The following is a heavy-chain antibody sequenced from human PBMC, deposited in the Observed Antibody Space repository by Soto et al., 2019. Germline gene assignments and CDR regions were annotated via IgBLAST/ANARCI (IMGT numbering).Heavy chain of an antibody. J-gene: IGHJ4*02. CDR3: ATGGTTVTRRFDY. Sequence: QVQLVQSGAEVKKPGSSVKVSCKASGGGFSTYAITWVRQAPGQGLEWMGGVTPIFDTTNYAQKFQCRVTITADESTTTVHMELTSLTSEDTAVYYCATGGTTVTRRFDYWGQGPLVTVSS. CDR1: GGGFSTYA. CDR2: VTPIFDTT. D-gene: IGHD4-17*01. V-gene: IGHV1-69*01.